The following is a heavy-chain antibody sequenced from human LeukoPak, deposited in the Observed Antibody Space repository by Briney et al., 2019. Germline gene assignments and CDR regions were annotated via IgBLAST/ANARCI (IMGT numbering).Heavy chain of an antibody. J-gene: IGHJ6*03. V-gene: IGHV3-9*03. D-gene: IGHD2-8*01. CDR3: AREAVPYCTKGVCLYYYYYYMDV. CDR1: GFTFDDYA. Sequence: GGSLRLSCGASGFTFDDYAMHWVRQAPGKGLEWVSGISWNSGSIAYADSVKGRFTISRVNAKNSLYLQMHSLSAADMAFDYWAREAVPYCTKGVCLYYYYYYMDVWGKGTTVTVSS. CDR2: ISWNSGSI.